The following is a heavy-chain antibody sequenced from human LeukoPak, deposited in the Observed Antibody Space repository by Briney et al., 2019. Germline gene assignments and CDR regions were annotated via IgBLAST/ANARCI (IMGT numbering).Heavy chain of an antibody. V-gene: IGHV1-2*06. CDR3: AADGITIFGVFYGGFDY. CDR1: GYTFTGYY. CDR2: INPNSGGT. J-gene: IGHJ4*01. D-gene: IGHD3-3*01. Sequence: ASVKVSCKASGYTFTGYYMHWVRQAPGQGREWMGRINPNSGGTNYAQKFQGRVTMTRDTSISTAYMELSRLRSDDTAVYYCAADGITIFGVFYGGFDYWGQGTLVTVFS.